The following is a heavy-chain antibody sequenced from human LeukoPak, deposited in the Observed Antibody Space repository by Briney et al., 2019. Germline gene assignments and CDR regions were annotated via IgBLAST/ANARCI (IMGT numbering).Heavy chain of an antibody. J-gene: IGHJ4*02. Sequence: SETLSLTCAVSGGSVSNGNWWSWVRQPPGKGLEWIGEIHRSGSTKYSPSLKSRVTISEDKSKNQLSLTLSSVTAADTAVYYCATYFDILTGYTFDSWGQGTLVTVSS. V-gene: IGHV4-4*02. CDR2: IHRSGST. CDR1: GGSVSNGNW. D-gene: IGHD3-9*01. CDR3: ATYFDILTGYTFDS.